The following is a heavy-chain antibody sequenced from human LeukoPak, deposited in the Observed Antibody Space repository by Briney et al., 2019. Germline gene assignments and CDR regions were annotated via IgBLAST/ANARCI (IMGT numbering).Heavy chain of an antibody. CDR1: GITFSDYA. V-gene: IGHV3-23*01. CDR3: AKGTTIFGVATEFDY. Sequence: GGSLRLSCAASGITFSDYAMSWVRQAPGKGPEWVSSISGSGASTYYAESVKGRFTISRDNSKNTLYLQMNSLRAVDTAVYYCAKGTTIFGVATEFDYWGQGTLVTVSS. CDR2: ISGSGAST. D-gene: IGHD3-3*01. J-gene: IGHJ4*02.